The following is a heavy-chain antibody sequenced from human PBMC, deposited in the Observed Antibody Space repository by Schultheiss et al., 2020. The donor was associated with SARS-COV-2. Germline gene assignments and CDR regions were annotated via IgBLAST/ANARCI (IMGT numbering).Heavy chain of an antibody. Sequence: GGSLRLSCAASGFTVSSNYMSWVRQAPGKGLEWVSVIYSCGSTYYADSVKGRFTISRDNAKNSLYLQMNSLRDEDTAVYYCARDSAVALNYYYYGMDVWGQGTTVTVSS. CDR3: ARDSAVALNYYYYGMDV. CDR1: GFTVSSNY. V-gene: IGHV3-66*03. CDR2: IYSCGST. D-gene: IGHD6-19*01. J-gene: IGHJ6*02.